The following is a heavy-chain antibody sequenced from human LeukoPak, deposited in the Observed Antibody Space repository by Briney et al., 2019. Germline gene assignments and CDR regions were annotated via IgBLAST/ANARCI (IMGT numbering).Heavy chain of an antibody. CDR1: GFTFRSYD. CDR2: ISSSSSNI. CDR3: ARGRDGYNSGSDY. V-gene: IGHV3-48*01. J-gene: IGHJ4*02. D-gene: IGHD5-24*01. Sequence: GGSLRLSCAASGFTFRSYDMNWVRQAPGKGLEWVSYISSSSSNIYYADSVKGRFTISRDDGKNTLYLQMNSLRAEDTAVYYCARGRDGYNSGSDYWGQGTLVTVSS.